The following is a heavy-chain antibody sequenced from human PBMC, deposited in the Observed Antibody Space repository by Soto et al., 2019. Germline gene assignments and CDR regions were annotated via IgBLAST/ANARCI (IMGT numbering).Heavy chain of an antibody. CDR2: ISAYNGNT. CDR1: GYTFTSYG. V-gene: IGHV1-18*01. Sequence: QGQLVQSGAEVKKPGASVKVSCKASGYTFTSYGISWVRQAHGQGLEWMGWISAYNGNTSYAQKHQGRVTMTTDTSTNTDYMELMSQGSDDTAGYYCARAPPEYWGQGTLVTVYS. CDR3: ARAPPEY. J-gene: IGHJ4*02.